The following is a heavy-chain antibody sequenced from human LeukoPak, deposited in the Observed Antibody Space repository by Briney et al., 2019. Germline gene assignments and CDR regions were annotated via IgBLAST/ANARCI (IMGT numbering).Heavy chain of an antibody. CDR3: ARDRELHFDY. V-gene: IGHV3-30-3*01. CDR1: GFTFNSYA. Sequence: GRSLRLSCAASGFTFNSYAMHWVRQAPGKGLEGVAVISYDGSNKYYADSVKGRFTISRDNSKNTLYLQMNSLRAEDTAVYYCARDRELHFDYWGQGTLVTVSS. J-gene: IGHJ4*02. CDR2: ISYDGSNK. D-gene: IGHD1-26*01.